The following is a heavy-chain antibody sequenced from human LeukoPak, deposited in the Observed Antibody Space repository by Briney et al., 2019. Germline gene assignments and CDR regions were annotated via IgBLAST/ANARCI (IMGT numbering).Heavy chain of an antibody. V-gene: IGHV4-34*01. Sequence: SETLSLTCAVYGGSFSGYYWSWIRQPPGKGLEWIGEINHSGSTNYNPSLKGRVTISVDTSKNQFSLKLSSVTAADTAVYYCARGAPTTMVRGAYNWFDPWGQGTLVTVSS. CDR3: ARGAPTTMVRGAYNWFDP. D-gene: IGHD3-10*01. J-gene: IGHJ5*02. CDR1: GGSFSGYY. CDR2: INHSGST.